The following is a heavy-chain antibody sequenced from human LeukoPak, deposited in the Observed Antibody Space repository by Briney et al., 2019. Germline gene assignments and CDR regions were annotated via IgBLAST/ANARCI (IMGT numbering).Heavy chain of an antibody. CDR2: IYYSGNT. CDR1: GGSVNSSSYY. D-gene: IGHD5-12*01. Sequence: PSETLSLTCTVSGGSVNSSSYYWGWIRQPPGKGLEWIGNIYYSGNTYYNPSLKSRVIISVDTSKNHFSLKLTSVTAADTAVYYCARVYSGYGYPFDFWGQGTLVTVSS. J-gene: IGHJ4*02. V-gene: IGHV4-39*02. CDR3: ARVYSGYGYPFDF.